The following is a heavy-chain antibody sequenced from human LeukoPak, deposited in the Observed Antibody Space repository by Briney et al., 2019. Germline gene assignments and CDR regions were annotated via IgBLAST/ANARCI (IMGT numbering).Heavy chain of an antibody. CDR1: GFTFSSYA. V-gene: IGHV3-23*01. CDR2: ISGSGGDT. J-gene: IGHJ4*02. Sequence: GGSLRLSCAASGFTFSSYAMRWVRHAPGKGLEWVSSISGSGGDTFYADSVKGRFTISRDNSRNTLYLQMNSLRAEDTAVYYCAKGYSSFQYWGQGTLVTVSS. D-gene: IGHD1-26*01. CDR3: AKGYSSFQY.